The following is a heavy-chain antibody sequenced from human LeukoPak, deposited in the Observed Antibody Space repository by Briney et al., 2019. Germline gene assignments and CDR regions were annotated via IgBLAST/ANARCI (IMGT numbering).Heavy chain of an antibody. D-gene: IGHD6-6*01. Sequence: PGGSLRLSCAASGFTFSSYSMNWVRQAPGKGLEWVSYISSSSSTIYYADSVKGRFTISRDNAKNSLYLQMNSLRAEDTAVYYCARAPDFTLPYSSSSGYPYYFDYWGQGTLVTVSS. CDR2: ISSSSSTI. CDR3: ARAPDFTLPYSSSSGYPYYFDY. J-gene: IGHJ4*02. V-gene: IGHV3-48*01. CDR1: GFTFSSYS.